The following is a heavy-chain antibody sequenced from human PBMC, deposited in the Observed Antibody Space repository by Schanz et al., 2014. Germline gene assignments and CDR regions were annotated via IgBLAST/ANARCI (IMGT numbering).Heavy chain of an antibody. D-gene: IGHD6-13*01. V-gene: IGHV1-8*01. CDR3: ARDNLVSSSWYNYYGMDV. J-gene: IGHJ6*02. Sequence: QVQLVQSGAEVKKPGASVKVSCKASGYTLTNFDINWVRQAPGQGLEWMGWMNPNSGTTGYAQKFQGRVTMTTDTSTSTAYMELRSLRSDDTAVYYCARDNLVSSSWYNYYGMDVWGQGTTVTVSS. CDR2: MNPNSGTT. CDR1: GYTLTNFD.